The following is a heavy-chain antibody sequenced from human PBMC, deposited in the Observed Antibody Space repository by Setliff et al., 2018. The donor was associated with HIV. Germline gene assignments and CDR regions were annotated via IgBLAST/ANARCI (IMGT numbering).Heavy chain of an antibody. Sequence: ASVKVSCKASGYTFTSYDINWVRQATGQGLEWMGWMNPNSGSTGYAQKFQGRVTMTRNTSLSTAYMEVRSLRSEDTATYYCARHPIALPFDYWGQGTLVTVSS. CDR3: ARHPIALPFDY. CDR2: MNPNSGST. V-gene: IGHV1-8*02. J-gene: IGHJ4*02. D-gene: IGHD6-13*01. CDR1: GYTFTSYD.